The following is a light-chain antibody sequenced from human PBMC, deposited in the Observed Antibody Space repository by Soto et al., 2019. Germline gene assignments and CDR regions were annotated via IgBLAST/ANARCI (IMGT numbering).Light chain of an antibody. CDR3: TSYTSSSTLV. V-gene: IGLV2-14*01. CDR1: SSDVGGYNY. J-gene: IGLJ7*01. CDR2: EVT. Sequence: ALTQPASVSGSPGQSITISCTGTSSDVGGYNYVSWYQQHPGKAPKLMIYEVTNRPSGVSNRFSGSKSGNTASLTISGLQAEDEADYYCTSYTSSSTLVFGGGTQLTVL.